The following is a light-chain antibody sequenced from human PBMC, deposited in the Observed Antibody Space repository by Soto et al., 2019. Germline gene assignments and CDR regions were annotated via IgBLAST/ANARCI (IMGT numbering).Light chain of an antibody. CDR3: QQHGSSPS. CDR2: DAS. CDR1: QSVSSNY. Sequence: EIVLTQFPATLSLSPGERVTLSCGASQSVSSNYIAWYQQKPGLAPRLLIYDASSRATGISDRFSGSGSGTDFTLTITRLEPEDFAVYYCQQHGSSPSFGGGTKVQIK. V-gene: IGKV3D-20*01. J-gene: IGKJ4*01.